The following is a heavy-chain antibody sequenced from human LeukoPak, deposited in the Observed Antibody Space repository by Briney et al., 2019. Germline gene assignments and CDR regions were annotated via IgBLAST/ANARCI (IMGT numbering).Heavy chain of an antibody. CDR2: IYYSGST. Sequence: PSETLSLTCTVSGGSISSSSYYWGWIRQPPGKGLEWIGSIYYSGSTYYNPSLKSRVTISVDTSKNQFSLKLSSVTAADTAVYYCARETRTMIVVGDAFDIWGQGTMVTVSS. CDR3: ARETRTMIVVGDAFDI. CDR1: GGSISSSSYY. D-gene: IGHD3-22*01. J-gene: IGHJ3*02. V-gene: IGHV4-39*07.